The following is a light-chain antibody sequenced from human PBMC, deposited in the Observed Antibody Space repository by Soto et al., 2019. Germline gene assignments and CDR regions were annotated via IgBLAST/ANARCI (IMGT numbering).Light chain of an antibody. CDR2: NDN. Sequence: QSVLTQPPSASGTPGQRVTISCSGSRSNIGSNAVSWYQQLPGTAPKLLIYNDNQRPSGVPDRFSASKSGTSASLAISGLQSEDEAVYYCAAWDDSLNARGVFGGATKLTVL. J-gene: IGLJ3*02. CDR3: AAWDDSLNARGV. CDR1: RSNIGSNA. V-gene: IGLV1-44*01.